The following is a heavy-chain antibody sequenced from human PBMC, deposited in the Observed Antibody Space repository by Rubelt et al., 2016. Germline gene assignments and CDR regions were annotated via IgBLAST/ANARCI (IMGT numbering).Heavy chain of an antibody. V-gene: IGHV4-59*08. CDR2: IHYSGST. CDR1: GGSISSYY. J-gene: IGHJ4*02. CDR3: ATGTTVTTGLAY. D-gene: IGHD4-17*01. Sequence: QVQLQESGPGLVKSSETLSLTCTVSGGSISSYYWSWIRQPPGKGLEWIAYIHYSGSTKYDPSLKSRVTISGDTSKSQFPRSLSSGPDADTAVYYWATGTTVTTGLAYWGQGTLVTVSS.